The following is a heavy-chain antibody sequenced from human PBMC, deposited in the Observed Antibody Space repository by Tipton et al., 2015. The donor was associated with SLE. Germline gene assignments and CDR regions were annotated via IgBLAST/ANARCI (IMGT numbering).Heavy chain of an antibody. Sequence: QSGPEVKKPGASVKVSCKASGYTFTSYDINWVQQATGQGLEWMGWMNPNSGNTGYAQKFQGRVTMTRNTSISTAYMELSSLRSEDTAVYYCARGYYGSGSSDYWGQGTLVTVSS. CDR3: ARGYYGSGSSDY. CDR2: MNPNSGNT. V-gene: IGHV1-8*01. D-gene: IGHD3-10*01. CDR1: GYTFTSYD. J-gene: IGHJ4*02.